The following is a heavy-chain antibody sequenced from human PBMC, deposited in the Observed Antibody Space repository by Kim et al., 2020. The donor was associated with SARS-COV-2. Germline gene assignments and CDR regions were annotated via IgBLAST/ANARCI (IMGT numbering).Heavy chain of an antibody. Sequence: GGSLRLSCAASGFTFSNAWMSWVRQAPGKGLEWVGRIKSKTDGGTTDYAAPVKGRFTISRDDSKNTLYLQMNSLKTEDTAVYYCTTDITMIVVVIGDDAFDIWGQGTMVTVSS. CDR1: GFTFSNAW. V-gene: IGHV3-15*01. D-gene: IGHD3-22*01. CDR3: TTDITMIVVVIGDDAFDI. J-gene: IGHJ3*02. CDR2: IKSKTDGGTT.